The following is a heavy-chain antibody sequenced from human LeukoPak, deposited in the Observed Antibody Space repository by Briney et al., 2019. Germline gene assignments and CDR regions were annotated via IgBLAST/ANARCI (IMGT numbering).Heavy chain of an antibody. CDR2: IWYDGSNK. CDR3: ARDRGGLDY. CDR1: GFIFSSYG. Sequence: SGRPLRLSCAASGFIFSSYGMQWVRQAPDRAVEWGAIIWYDGSNKYYADSVKGRFTISRDNSKNTLYLQMNSLRAEDTAVYYCARDRGGLDYWGQGTLVTVSS. V-gene: IGHV3-33*01. D-gene: IGHD4-23*01. J-gene: IGHJ4*02.